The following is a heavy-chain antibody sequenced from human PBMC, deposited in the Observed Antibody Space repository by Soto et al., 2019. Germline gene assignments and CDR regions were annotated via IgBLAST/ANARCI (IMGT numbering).Heavy chain of an antibody. CDR3: ARGRELLVHDY. V-gene: IGHV4-30-4*08. CDR1: GDSVGRSNYY. D-gene: IGHD1-26*01. J-gene: IGHJ4*02. CDR2: IYYSGST. Sequence: TLSLTCTVSGDSVGRSNYYWGWIRQPPGKGLEWIGNIYYSGSTYYNPSLKSRVTISVDTSKNQFSLKLSSVTAADTAVYYCARGRELLVHDYWGQGTLVTVSS.